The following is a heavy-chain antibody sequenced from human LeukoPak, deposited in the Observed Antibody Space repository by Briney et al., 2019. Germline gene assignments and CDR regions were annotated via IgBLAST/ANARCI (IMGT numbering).Heavy chain of an antibody. Sequence: SETLSLTCAVYGGSFSDYYWSWIRQPLGKGLEWIGEINHSGSSNYNPSLKSRVTISVDTSKNQISLKLSSVTAADTAVYYCAREIITGTIVFDYWGQGTLVTVSS. CDR3: AREIITGTIVFDY. D-gene: IGHD1-7*01. CDR1: GGSFSDYY. V-gene: IGHV4-34*01. J-gene: IGHJ4*02. CDR2: INHSGSS.